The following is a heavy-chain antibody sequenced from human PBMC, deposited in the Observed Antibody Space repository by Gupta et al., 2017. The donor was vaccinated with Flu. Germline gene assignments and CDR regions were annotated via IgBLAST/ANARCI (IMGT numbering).Heavy chain of an antibody. CDR1: GTSLNSGSYY. J-gene: IGHJ6*02. CDR3: ARATNSASYSYYYGMDG. CDR2: IHVSGAT. V-gene: IGHV4-61*02. Sequence: QVQLLESGPGLVKTSQTLSLTCAVSGTSLNSGSYYWAWVRRPAGKGLEWLGRIHVSGATDYRPSLESCVNQSVDAAKGQLFLRLTSVTAADKAVYFCARATNSASYSYYYGMDGWGQGTKVNVS.